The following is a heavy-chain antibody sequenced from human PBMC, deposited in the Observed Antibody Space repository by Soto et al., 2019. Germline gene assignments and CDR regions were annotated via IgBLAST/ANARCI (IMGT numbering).Heavy chain of an antibody. CDR1: GYSFTSYY. V-gene: IGHV1-46*01. CDR2: INPSSGTT. CDR3: ARVTLGARRRGAWDY. J-gene: IGHJ4*02. Sequence: QVQLVQSGAEVKKPGASVKVSCKTSGYSFTSYYMHWVRQAPGQGLEWMGIINPSSGTTSDAQKFQGRLTMTRDTSTSTVYMELSSLRSEDTAVYYCARVTLGARRRGAWDYWGQGTLVTVSS. D-gene: IGHD6-6*01.